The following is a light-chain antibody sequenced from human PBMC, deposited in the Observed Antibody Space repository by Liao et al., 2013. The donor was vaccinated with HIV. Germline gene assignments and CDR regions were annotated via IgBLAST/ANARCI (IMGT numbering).Light chain of an antibody. CDR3: QVWDSSTDHYV. Sequence: SYVLNQTPSVSEAPGKTARITCWGNNIESKSVHWYQQKPGQAPVLVLFHDNDRPSGIPERFSGSNSGNTATLSISRVEAGDEAAYYCQVWDSSTDHYVFGTGTKVTVL. J-gene: IGLJ1*01. CDR1: NIESKS. V-gene: IGLV3-21*04. CDR2: HDN.